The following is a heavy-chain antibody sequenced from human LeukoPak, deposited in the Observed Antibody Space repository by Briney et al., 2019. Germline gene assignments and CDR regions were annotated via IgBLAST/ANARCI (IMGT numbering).Heavy chain of an antibody. V-gene: IGHV3-23*01. CDR3: AKVRGTGYRGYYFDY. CDR2: ICGSGGST. J-gene: IGHJ4*02. D-gene: IGHD3-10*01. Sequence: GGSLRLSCAASGFTFSSYAMSWVRQAPGKGLEWVSAICGSGGSTYYADSVKGRFTISRDNSKNTLYLQMNSLRAEDTAVYYCAKVRGTGYRGYYFDYWGQGTLVTVSS. CDR1: GFTFSSYA.